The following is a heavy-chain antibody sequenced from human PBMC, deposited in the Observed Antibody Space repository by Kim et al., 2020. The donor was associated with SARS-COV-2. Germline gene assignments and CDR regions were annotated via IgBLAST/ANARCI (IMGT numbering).Heavy chain of an antibody. CDR3: ARGGYSHGFDS. Sequence: GGSLRLSCAASGFTFSNYAMHWVRQAPAKGLEWVAVIWYDGSNKYYADSVKGRFTISRDNWKNTLYLQMNSLRAEDTAVYYCARGGYSHGFDSWGQGTLVTVSS. D-gene: IGHD5-18*01. V-gene: IGHV3-33*01. CDR1: GFTFSNYA. CDR2: IWYDGSNK. J-gene: IGHJ4*02.